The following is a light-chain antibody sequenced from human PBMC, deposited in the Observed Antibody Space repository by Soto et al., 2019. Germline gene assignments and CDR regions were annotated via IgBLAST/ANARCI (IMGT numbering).Light chain of an antibody. V-gene: IGLV2-14*01. J-gene: IGLJ1*01. CDR2: DVS. CDR3: SSYTSSSTAYV. Sequence: QAVVTQPASVSGSPGQSITISCTGTSSDVGGYNYVSWYQQHPGKAPKLMIYDVSNRPSGVSNRFSGSKSGNTASLTISGLQAEDEADYYCSSYTSSSTAYVFGTGTQPTVL. CDR1: SSDVGGYNY.